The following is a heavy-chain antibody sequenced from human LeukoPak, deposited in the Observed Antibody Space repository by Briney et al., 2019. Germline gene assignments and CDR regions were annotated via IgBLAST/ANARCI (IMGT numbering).Heavy chain of an antibody. Sequence: SETLSLTCAVYGGSFSGYYWSWIRQPPGKGLVWIGEINHSGSTNYNPSLKSRVTISVDTSKNQFSLKLSSVTAADTAVYYCARVSSSSWSDWFDPRGQGTLVTVSS. CDR2: INHSGST. V-gene: IGHV4-34*01. CDR1: GGSFSGYY. D-gene: IGHD6-13*01. CDR3: ARVSSSSWSDWFDP. J-gene: IGHJ5*02.